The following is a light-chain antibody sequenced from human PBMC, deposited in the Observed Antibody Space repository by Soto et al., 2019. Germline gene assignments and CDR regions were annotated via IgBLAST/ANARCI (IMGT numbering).Light chain of an antibody. J-gene: IGKJ4*01. CDR3: QQYSCRLC. V-gene: IGKV3-15*01. CDR2: GAS. Sequence: EIVMTQSPATLSESPGERATLSCRASQSVSSNLVWYQQKPGQAPRLLIYGASTRATGIPARLRGSGSGTEFALTISSLQSEDFAVYYCQQYSCRLCFGGGARVEIK. CDR1: QSVSSN.